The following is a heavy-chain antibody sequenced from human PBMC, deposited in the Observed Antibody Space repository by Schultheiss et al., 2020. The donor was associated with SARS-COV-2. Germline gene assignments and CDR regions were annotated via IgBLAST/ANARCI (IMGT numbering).Heavy chain of an antibody. J-gene: IGHJ4*02. CDR2: IWYDGRNK. Sequence: GESLKISCAASGFIFNTYGMHWVRQAPGKGLDWVASIWYDGRNKYYADSVKGRFIISRDNSNNKVYLQMDSLRAEDTALYYCARWVGESGSGGIAVPGHLDSWGQGTLVTVSS. V-gene: IGHV3-33*01. CDR3: ARWVGESGSGGIAVPGHLDS. CDR1: GFIFNTYG. D-gene: IGHD6-19*01.